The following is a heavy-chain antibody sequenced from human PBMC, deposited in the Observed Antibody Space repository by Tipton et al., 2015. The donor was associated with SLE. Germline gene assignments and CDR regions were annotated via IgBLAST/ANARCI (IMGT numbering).Heavy chain of an antibody. CDR3: AGWAYRDGFSYPPDYYFDY. CDR2: IFSDSSAT. D-gene: IGHD5-24*01. J-gene: IGHJ4*02. V-gene: IGHV3-23*03. CDR1: GFIFSNYA. Sequence: SLRLSCAASGFIFSNYAMSWVRQAPGKGLEWVSVIFSDSSATNYADSVKGRFTVSRDNSRDMLYLHMSSLRGEDTAVYYCAGWAYRDGFSYPPDYYFDYWGQGTLVAVSS.